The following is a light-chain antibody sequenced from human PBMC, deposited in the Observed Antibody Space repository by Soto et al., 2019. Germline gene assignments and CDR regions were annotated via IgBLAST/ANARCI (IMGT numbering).Light chain of an antibody. Sequence: DIVMTQSPDSLSVSLGERATINCKSSQSVLYSSNNKNYLAWYQQKPGQTPKLLIYWASTRESGVPDRFSGSGSGTEFTLTISSLQAEEGAVYYCQQYYSTPPLTFGQVTKLEIK. CDR3: QQYYSTPPLT. J-gene: IGKJ2*01. CDR2: WAS. CDR1: QSVLYSSNNKNY. V-gene: IGKV4-1*01.